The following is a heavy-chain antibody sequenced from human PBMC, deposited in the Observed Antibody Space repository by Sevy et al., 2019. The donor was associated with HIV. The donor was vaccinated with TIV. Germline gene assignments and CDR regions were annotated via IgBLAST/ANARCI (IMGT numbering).Heavy chain of an antibody. V-gene: IGHV4-4*07. CDR3: ARGDDFWSGSFH. Sequence: SETLSLTCTVSGGSISNYYWSWIRQPGGKGLEWIGRISTRGSINYNPSLKSRLTMSLDTSKNQFSLKVRSVTAADTAVYYCARGDDFWSGSFHWGQGTLVTVSS. D-gene: IGHD3-3*01. J-gene: IGHJ4*02. CDR2: ISTRGSI. CDR1: GGSISNYY.